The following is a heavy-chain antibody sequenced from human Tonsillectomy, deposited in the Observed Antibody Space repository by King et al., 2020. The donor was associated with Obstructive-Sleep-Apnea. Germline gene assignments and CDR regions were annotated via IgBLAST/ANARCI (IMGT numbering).Heavy chain of an antibody. CDR3: ARGASGYSYGLYYYYYGMDV. V-gene: IGHV4-34*01. J-gene: IGHJ6*02. CDR2: INHSGST. Sequence: QVQLQQWGAGLLKPSETLSLTCAVYGGSFSGYYWSLIRQPPGKGLEWIGEINHSGSTNYNPSLKSRFTISVNTSKNQFSLKLSSVTAADTAVYYCARGASGYSYGLYYYYYGMDVWGQGTTVTVSS. CDR1: GGSFSGYY. D-gene: IGHD5-18*01.